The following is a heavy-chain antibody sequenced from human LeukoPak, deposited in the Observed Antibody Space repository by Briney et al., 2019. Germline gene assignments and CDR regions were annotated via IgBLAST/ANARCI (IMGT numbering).Heavy chain of an antibody. D-gene: IGHD3-10*01. J-gene: IGHJ4*02. CDR1: GFTFSSYG. Sequence: GGSLRLSCAASGFTFSSYGMHWVRQAPGKGLEWVAFIRYDGSNKYYADSVKGRFTISRDNSKNTLYLQMNSLRAEDTAVYYCAKVNRGVIIAGALDYWGQGTLVTASS. CDR3: AKVNRGVIIAGALDY. V-gene: IGHV3-30*02. CDR2: IRYDGSNK.